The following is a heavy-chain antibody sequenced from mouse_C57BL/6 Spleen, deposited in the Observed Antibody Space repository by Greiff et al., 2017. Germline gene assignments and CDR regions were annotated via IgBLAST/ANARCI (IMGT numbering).Heavy chain of an antibody. V-gene: IGHV5-4*01. CDR3: ARAAQATDWFAY. CDR2: ISDGGSYT. Sequence: EVQGVESGGGLVKPGGSLKLSCAASGFTFSSYAMSWVRQTPEKRLEWVATISDGGSYTYYPDNVKGRFTISRDNAKNNLYLQMSHLKSEDTAMYYCARAAQATDWFAYWGQGTLVTVSA. D-gene: IGHD3-2*02. CDR1: GFTFSSYA. J-gene: IGHJ3*01.